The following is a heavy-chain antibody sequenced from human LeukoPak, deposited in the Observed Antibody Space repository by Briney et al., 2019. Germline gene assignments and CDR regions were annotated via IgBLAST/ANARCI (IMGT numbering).Heavy chain of an antibody. D-gene: IGHD6-19*01. CDR2: ISGSGGST. Sequence: GGSLRLSCAASGFTFSSYAMSWVRQAPGKGLEWVSAISGSGGSTYYADSVKGRFTISRDNSKNTLYLQMNSLRAEDTAVYYCATGIAVAGNLGPYYYGMDVWGQGTTVTVSS. J-gene: IGHJ6*02. V-gene: IGHV3-23*01. CDR1: GFTFSSYA. CDR3: ATGIAVAGNLGPYYYGMDV.